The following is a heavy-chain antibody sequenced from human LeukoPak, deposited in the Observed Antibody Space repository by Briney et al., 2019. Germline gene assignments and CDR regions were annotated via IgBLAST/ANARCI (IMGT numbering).Heavy chain of an antibody. V-gene: IGHV1-18*01. Sequence: ASVKVSCKASGYTFTSYGISWVRQAPGQGLEWMGWISAYNGNTNYAQKLQGRVTITRDTSISTSYMELRSLRSDDTAVYFCARTTSFTASGYDYWGQGTLVTVSS. CDR3: ARTTSFTASGYDY. J-gene: IGHJ4*02. CDR1: GYTFTSYG. D-gene: IGHD6-25*01. CDR2: ISAYNGNT.